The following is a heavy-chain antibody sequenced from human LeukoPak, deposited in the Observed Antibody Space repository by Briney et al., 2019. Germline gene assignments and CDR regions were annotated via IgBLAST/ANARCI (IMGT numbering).Heavy chain of an antibody. J-gene: IGHJ6*03. D-gene: IGHD2-15*01. CDR1: GYTFTSFG. CDR3: ARVYCSGGSCYLPYLFYYYYNMDV. Sequence: ASVKVSCKASGYTFTSFGIGWVRQAPGQGLEWMGWISAYNGNTNYAQNLQDRVTMTTDTSTSTAYMELRSLRSDDTAVYYCARVYCSGGSCYLPYLFYYYYNMDVWGKGTTVTISS. V-gene: IGHV1-18*01. CDR2: ISAYNGNT.